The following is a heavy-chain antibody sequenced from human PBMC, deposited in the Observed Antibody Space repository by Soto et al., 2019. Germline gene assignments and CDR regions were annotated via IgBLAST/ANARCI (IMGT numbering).Heavy chain of an antibody. CDR3: ARERYTSGPGAVSGAFDI. CDR2: IIPIFGTT. D-gene: IGHD4-4*01. V-gene: IGHV1-69*12. J-gene: IGHJ3*02. Sequence: QVQLVQSGAEVRRPGSSVKVSCKASGGTFGSNAISWVRQAPGQGLEWMGGIIPIFGTTNNAQKFQGRVTITADESTNTAYMELSSLRSEDTAIYSCARERYTSGPGAVSGAFDIWGQGPVVTVS. CDR1: GGTFGSNA.